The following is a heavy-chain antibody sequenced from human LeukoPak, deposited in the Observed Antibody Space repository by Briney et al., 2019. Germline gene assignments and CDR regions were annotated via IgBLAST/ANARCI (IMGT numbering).Heavy chain of an antibody. V-gene: IGHV3-43*01. J-gene: IGHJ4*02. Sequence: QAGGSLRLSCAASGFTFDDYTMHWVRQAPGKGLEWVSLISWDGGSTYYADSVKGRFTISRDNSKNSLYLQMNSLRTEDTALYYCAKGPTTTLLIDYWGQGTLVTVSP. CDR2: ISWDGGST. D-gene: IGHD2-15*01. CDR1: GFTFDDYT. CDR3: AKGPTTTLLIDY.